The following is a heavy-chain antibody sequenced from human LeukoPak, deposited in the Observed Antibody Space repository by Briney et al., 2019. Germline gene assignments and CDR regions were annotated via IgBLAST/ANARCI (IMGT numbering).Heavy chain of an antibody. Sequence: PGGSLRLPFAASGFTFSSYWMYWVRQAPGKGLVCVSRINTDGTTTNYADSVKGRFTVSRDNAKNILYLQMNSLRAEDTAVYYCVRDGYCGTTSCAGPLWGQGTLVTVSS. V-gene: IGHV3-74*01. CDR3: VRDGYCGTTSCAGPL. J-gene: IGHJ4*02. D-gene: IGHD2-2*03. CDR1: GFTFSSYW. CDR2: INTDGTTT.